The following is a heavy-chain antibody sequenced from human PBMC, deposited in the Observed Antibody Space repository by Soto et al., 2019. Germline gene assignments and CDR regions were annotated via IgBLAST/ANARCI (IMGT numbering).Heavy chain of an antibody. CDR3: ARAPIPNWNYYGMDV. CDR2: IYYSGST. CDR1: GGSVNSGGYH. V-gene: IGHV4-31*03. D-gene: IGHD1-1*01. J-gene: IGHJ6*02. Sequence: QVQLQEWGPGQVKPSQTVSLTCTVSGGSVNSGGYHWSWIRQHPGQGLEWIGDIYYSGSTYYNPSLKSRVTISIDTSTNHFSLHLSALTAADTAVYYCARAPIPNWNYYGMDVWGQGTTVTVSS.